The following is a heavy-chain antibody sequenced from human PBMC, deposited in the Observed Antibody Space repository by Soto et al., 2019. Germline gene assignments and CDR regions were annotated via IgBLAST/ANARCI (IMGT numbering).Heavy chain of an antibody. CDR2: ISYDGDNT. CDR3: ARDKIALVAGAVSYFYYYGLDV. J-gene: IGHJ6*02. D-gene: IGHD2-8*02. V-gene: IGHV3-30-3*01. CDR1: GFTFSKYA. Sequence: QVQLVESGGGVVQPGTSLRLSCVASGFTFSKYAMHWVRQAPGEGPEWLSLISYDGDNTYYADSVKGRFTVSRDNSKNTLYLQMNSLRAEDTAVFYCARDKIALVAGAVSYFYYYGLDVWGQGTTVTVSS.